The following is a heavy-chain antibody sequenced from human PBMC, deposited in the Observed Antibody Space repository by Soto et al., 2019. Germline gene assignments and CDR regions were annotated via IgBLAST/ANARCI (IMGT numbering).Heavy chain of an antibody. CDR2: IYYSGST. D-gene: IGHD3-9*01. CDR1: GGSVSSGSYY. V-gene: IGHV4-61*01. CDR3: ARGLHVLRYFDWSYYFDY. Sequence: SETLSLTCTVSGGSVSSGSYYWSWIRQPPGKGLEWIGYIYYSGSTNYNPSLKSRVTISVDTSKNQFSLKLSSVTAADTAAYYCARGLHVLRYFDWSYYFDYWGQGTLVTVSS. J-gene: IGHJ4*02.